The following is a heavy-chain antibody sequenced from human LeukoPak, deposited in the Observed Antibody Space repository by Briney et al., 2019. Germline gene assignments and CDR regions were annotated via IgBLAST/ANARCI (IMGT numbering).Heavy chain of an antibody. CDR3: ARSMYCGGDCYYYFDY. CDR2: INSDGTII. V-gene: IGHV3-74*01. CDR1: GFTFSSYA. J-gene: IGHJ4*02. Sequence: GGSLRLSCAASGFTFSSYAMSWVRQAPGKGLEWVSRINSDGTIIGYADSVKGRFTTSRDNAKNTLYLQMNSLRADDTAVYYCARSMYCGGDCYYYFDYWGQGTLVTVAS. D-gene: IGHD2-21*02.